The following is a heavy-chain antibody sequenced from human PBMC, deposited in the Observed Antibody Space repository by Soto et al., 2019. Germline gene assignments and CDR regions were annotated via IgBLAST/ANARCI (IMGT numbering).Heavy chain of an antibody. D-gene: IGHD4-17*01. V-gene: IGHV1-69*13. CDR2: IIPIFGTA. CDR3: ASSCYSDGDYASETNWYFDL. J-gene: IGHJ2*01. Sequence: SVKVSCKASGGTFSSYAISWVRQAPGQGLEWMGGIIPIFGTANYAQKFQGRVTITADESTSTAYMELSSLRSEDTAVYYCASSCYSDGDYASETNWYFDLWGRGTLVTVSS. CDR1: GGTFSSYA.